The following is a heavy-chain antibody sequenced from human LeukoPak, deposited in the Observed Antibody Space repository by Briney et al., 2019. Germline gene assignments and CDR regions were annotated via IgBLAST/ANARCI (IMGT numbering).Heavy chain of an antibody. V-gene: IGHV3-33*01. J-gene: IGHJ6*02. CDR2: IWYDGSNK. CDR3: AREAGGAWYYYGMDV. D-gene: IGHD2-21*01. Sequence: GRSLRLSCAASGFTFSSYGMHWVRQAPGKGLEWVAVIWYDGSNKYYADSVKGRFTIPRDNSKNTLYLQMNSLRAEDTAVYYCAREAGGAWYYYGMDVWGQGTTDTVSS. CDR1: GFTFSSYG.